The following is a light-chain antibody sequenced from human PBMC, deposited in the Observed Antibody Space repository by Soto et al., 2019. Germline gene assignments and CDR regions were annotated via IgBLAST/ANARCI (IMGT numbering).Light chain of an antibody. CDR3: HSFDNRLSDYYV. V-gene: IGLV1-40*01. CDR2: ENT. CDR1: SSNIASYD. J-gene: IGLJ1*01. Sequence: QPVLAQPRAGSGAPAQRVTIYCTRTSSNIASYDVHWYQQLPGTAPHLLIYENTNRPSGVPDRFSGSKSGTLASLAITGLQAEDEADYYCHSFDNRLSDYYVFGTGTKVPVL.